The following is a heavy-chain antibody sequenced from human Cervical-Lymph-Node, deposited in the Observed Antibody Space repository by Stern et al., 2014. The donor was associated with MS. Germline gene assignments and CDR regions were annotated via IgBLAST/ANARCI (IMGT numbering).Heavy chain of an antibody. D-gene: IGHD2-21*02. V-gene: IGHV1-18*01. CDR1: GYTFTTYG. Sequence: QVQLVQSGAEVKKPGASVTVSCKTSGYTFTTYGISWVRQAPGQGLEWMGWISAFTGNTNYAQKVQGRVTMTTDTSTSTAYMELRSLRSDDTAVYYCARAEFLVTTTPTGDFWGQGTLVTVSS. CDR2: ISAFTGNT. J-gene: IGHJ4*02. CDR3: ARAEFLVTTTPTGDF.